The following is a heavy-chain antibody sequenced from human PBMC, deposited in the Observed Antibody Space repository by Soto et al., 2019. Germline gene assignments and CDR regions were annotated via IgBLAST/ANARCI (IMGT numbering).Heavy chain of an antibody. Sequence: SVKVSCKASGGTFSSYAISWVRQAPGQGLEWMGGIIPIFGTANYAQKFQGRVTITADESTSTAYMELSSLRSEDTAVYYCARVDGRFGELLRNWFDPWGQGTLVTVSS. CDR3: ARVDGRFGELLRNWFDP. V-gene: IGHV1-69*13. CDR1: GGTFSSYA. D-gene: IGHD3-10*01. J-gene: IGHJ5*02. CDR2: IIPIFGTA.